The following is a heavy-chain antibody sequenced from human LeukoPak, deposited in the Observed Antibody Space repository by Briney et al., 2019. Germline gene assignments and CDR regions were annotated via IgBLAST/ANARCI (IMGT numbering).Heavy chain of an antibody. J-gene: IGHJ4*02. V-gene: IGHV4-4*07. CDR2: LDTSGNT. CDR1: DDSLSRYC. CDR3: ARGGDCPDY. Sequence: SETLSLTCTVSDDSLSRYCWSWVRQPAGKGLEWIGRLDTSGNTHYNPSLKSRVTMSVDTSRNQFSLRLTSVTAADTAVYYCARGGDCPDYWAQGTLVTVSS. D-gene: IGHD2-21*02.